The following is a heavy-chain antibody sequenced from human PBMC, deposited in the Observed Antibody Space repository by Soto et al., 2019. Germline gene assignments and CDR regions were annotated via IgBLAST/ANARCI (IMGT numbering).Heavy chain of an antibody. CDR2: INHSGST. CDR3: AREPRRITIFGVVTRKPYNWFDP. CDR1: GRSFSGYY. V-gene: IGHV4-34*01. J-gene: IGHJ5*02. D-gene: IGHD3-3*01. Sequence: TSETLSLTCAVYGRSFSGYYWSWIRQPPGKGLEWIGEINHSGSTNYNPSLKSRVTISVDTSKNQFSLKLSSVTAADTAVYYCAREPRRITIFGVVTRKPYNWFDPWGQGTLVTVSS.